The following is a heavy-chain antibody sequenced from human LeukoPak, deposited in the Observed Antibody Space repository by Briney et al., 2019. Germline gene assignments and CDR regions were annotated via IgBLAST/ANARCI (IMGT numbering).Heavy chain of an antibody. J-gene: IGHJ4*02. V-gene: IGHV3-7*01. CDR3: ARDLTAADY. CDR2: IKEDVGKK. CDR1: GFTFSSYW. Sequence: PGGSLRLSCVASGFTFSSYWMTWVRQAPGKGLEWVANIKEDVGKKYYVDSVKGRFTISRDNAKNSLYLQMNSLRAEDTAVYYCARDLTAADYWGQGTLVTVSS. D-gene: IGHD6-25*01.